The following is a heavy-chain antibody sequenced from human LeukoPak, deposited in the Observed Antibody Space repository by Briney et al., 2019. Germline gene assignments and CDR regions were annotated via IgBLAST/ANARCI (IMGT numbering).Heavy chain of an antibody. CDR3: ARDCIVGATPGNY. CDR1: GFIFSHYA. CDR2: VSYDGTNK. Sequence: PGGSLRLSCAASGFIFSHYAMHWVRLAPGKGLEWVAVVSYDGTNKYYADSVKGRFTISRDNSKNTLYLQMNSLRAEDTAMYYCARDCIVGATPGNYWGQGTLVTVSS. D-gene: IGHD1-26*01. J-gene: IGHJ4*02. V-gene: IGHV3-30*04.